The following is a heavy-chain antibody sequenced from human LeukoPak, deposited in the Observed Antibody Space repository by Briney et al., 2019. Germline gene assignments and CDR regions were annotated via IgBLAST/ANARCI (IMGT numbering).Heavy chain of an antibody. Sequence: PSETLSLTCTVYSGSFSGYYWTWIRQPPGKGLEWIGEINHVGSANYNPSLRSRVTISVDTSKNQFSLKLSSVTAADTAVYYCARDAAVAGYYYYYMDVWGKGTTVTVSS. CDR1: SGSFSGYY. V-gene: IGHV4-34*01. D-gene: IGHD6-19*01. J-gene: IGHJ6*03. CDR2: INHVGSA. CDR3: ARDAAVAGYYYYYMDV.